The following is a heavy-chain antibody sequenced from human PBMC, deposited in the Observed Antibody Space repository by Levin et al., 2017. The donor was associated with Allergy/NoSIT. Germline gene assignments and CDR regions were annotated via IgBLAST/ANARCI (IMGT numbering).Heavy chain of an antibody. D-gene: IGHD4-17*01. CDR3: AKPYGDYGDTFRAAFDY. V-gene: IGHV3-30*18. J-gene: IGHJ4*02. Sequence: GESLKISCAASGFTFSSYGMHWVRQAPGKGLEWVAVISYDGSNKYYADSVKGRFTISRDNSKNTLYLQMNSLRAEDTAVYYCAKPYGDYGDTFRAAFDYWGQGTLVTVSS. CDR2: ISYDGSNK. CDR1: GFTFSSYG.